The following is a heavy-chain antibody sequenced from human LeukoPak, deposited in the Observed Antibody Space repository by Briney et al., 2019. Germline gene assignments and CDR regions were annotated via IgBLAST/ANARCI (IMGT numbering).Heavy chain of an antibody. CDR3: ARHYCGGDCYSRWYFDL. V-gene: IGHV4-59*01. CDR2: IYYSGGT. J-gene: IGHJ2*01. Sequence: PSETLSLTCTVSGGSISSYYWSWIRQPPGKGLEWIGYIYYSGGTNYNPSLKSRVTISVDTSKNQFSLKLSSVTAADTAVYYCARHYCGGDCYSRWYFDLWGRGTLVTVSS. CDR1: GGSISSYY. D-gene: IGHD2-21*02.